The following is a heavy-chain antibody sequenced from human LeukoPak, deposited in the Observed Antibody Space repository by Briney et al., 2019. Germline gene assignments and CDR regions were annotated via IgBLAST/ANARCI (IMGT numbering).Heavy chain of an antibody. D-gene: IGHD4-11*01. CDR2: IRSKAYGGTT. J-gene: IGHJ4*02. CDR1: GFTFGEYA. CDR3: TVYYSNYVGYYFDY. V-gene: IGHV3-49*04. Sequence: PGGSLRLSCTASGFTFGEYAMSWVRQAPGKGLEWVGFIRSKAYGGTTEYAASVKGRFTISRDDSKSIAYLQMNSLKTEDTAVYYCTVYYSNYVGYYFDYWGQGALVTVSS.